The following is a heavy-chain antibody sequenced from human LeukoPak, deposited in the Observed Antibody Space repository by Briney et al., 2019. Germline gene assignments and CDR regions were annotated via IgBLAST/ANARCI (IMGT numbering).Heavy chain of an antibody. CDR1: GYTFTSYA. V-gene: IGHV7-4-1*02. J-gene: IGHJ3*02. Sequence: GASVKVSCKASGYTFTSYAMHWVRQAPGQGLEWMGWINTNTGNPTYAQGFTGRFVFSLDTSVSTAYLQISSLKAEDTAVYYCARVEGYAPLDAFDIWGQGTMVTVSP. CDR3: ARVEGYAPLDAFDI. D-gene: IGHD2-2*01. CDR2: INTNTGNP.